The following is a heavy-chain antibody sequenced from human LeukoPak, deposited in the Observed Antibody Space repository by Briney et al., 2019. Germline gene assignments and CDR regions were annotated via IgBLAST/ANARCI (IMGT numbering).Heavy chain of an antibody. V-gene: IGHV3-33*01. CDR1: GFTFSSYG. J-gene: IGHJ4*02. CDR2: IWYDGSNK. D-gene: IGHD3-9*01. Sequence: GGSLRLSCAASGFTFSSYGMHWVRQAPGKGLEWVAVIWYDGSNKYYADSVKGRFTISRDNSKNTLYLQMNSLRAEDTAVYYCARDGAYYDILTGPPDYWGQGTLVTVSS. CDR3: ARDGAYYDILTGPPDY.